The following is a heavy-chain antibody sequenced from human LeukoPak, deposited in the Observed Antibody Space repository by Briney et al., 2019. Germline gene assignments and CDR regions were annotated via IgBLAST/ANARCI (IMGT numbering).Heavy chain of an antibody. Sequence: ASVKVSCKASVGTFSSYAISWVRQAPGQGLEWMGRIIPILGIANYAQKFQGRVTITADKSTSTAYMELSSLRSEDTAVYYCARVAGTHRGDYWGQGTLVTVSS. CDR1: VGTFSSYA. CDR2: IIPILGIA. CDR3: ARVAGTHRGDY. J-gene: IGHJ4*02. D-gene: IGHD1-14*01. V-gene: IGHV1-69*04.